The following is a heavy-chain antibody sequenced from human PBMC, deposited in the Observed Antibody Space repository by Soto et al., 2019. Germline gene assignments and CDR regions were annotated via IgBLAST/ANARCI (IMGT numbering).Heavy chain of an antibody. V-gene: IGHV4-39*01. CDR2: FYYSGST. CDR1: GVSISSSSYY. D-gene: IGHD2-2*01. Sequence: PSETLSLTCTVSGVSISSSSYYWGWIRQPPGKGLEWIGTFYYSGSTYYNPSLESRVTISVDTSKNQFSLKVSSVTAADTAVYYCARLGGYCTITSCYGYYGMDVWGQGTTVTVS. CDR3: ARLGGYCTITSCYGYYGMDV. J-gene: IGHJ6*02.